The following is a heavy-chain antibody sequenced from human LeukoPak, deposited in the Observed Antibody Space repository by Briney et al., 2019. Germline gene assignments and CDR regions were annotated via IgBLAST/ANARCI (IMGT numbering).Heavy chain of an antibody. CDR1: GFTFSSYG. CDR3: ARDHYYYDSSGYYYYFDY. CDR2: INSGGSA. D-gene: IGHD3-22*01. Sequence: GGSLRLSCAASGFTFSSYGMSWVRQAPGKGLEWVSTINSGGSAYYADSVKGRFTVSRDNAKNSLYLQMNSLRAEDTAVYYCARDHYYYDSSGYYYYFDYWGQGTLVTVSS. V-gene: IGHV3-21*01. J-gene: IGHJ4*02.